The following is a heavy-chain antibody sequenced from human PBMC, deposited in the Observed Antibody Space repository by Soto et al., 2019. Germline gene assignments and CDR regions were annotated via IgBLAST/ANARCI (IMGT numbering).Heavy chain of an antibody. CDR1: GGSISSSSYY. CDR3: ASTPEQWLVSYNWFEP. Sequence: PSETLSLTCTVSGGSISSSSYYWGWIRQPPGKGLEWIGSIYYSGSTYYNPSLKSRVTISVDTSKNQFSLKLSSVTAADTAVYYCASTPEQWLVSYNWFEPWGQGTLVTVSS. CDR2: IYYSGST. V-gene: IGHV4-39*01. D-gene: IGHD6-19*01. J-gene: IGHJ5*02.